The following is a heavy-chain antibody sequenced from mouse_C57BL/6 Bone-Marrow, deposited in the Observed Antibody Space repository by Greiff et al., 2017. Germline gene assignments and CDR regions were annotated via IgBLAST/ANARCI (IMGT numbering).Heavy chain of an antibody. CDR3: ARGLRLMDY. V-gene: IGHV1-52*01. Sequence: VQLQQPGAELVRPGSSVKLSCKASGYTFTSYWMHWVKQRPIQGLEWIGNIDPSDSETHYNQKFKDKATLTVDKSASTAYMQLSSLTSEDAAVYYCARGLRLMDYWGQGTSVTVSS. D-gene: IGHD2-2*01. CDR2: IDPSDSET. J-gene: IGHJ4*01. CDR1: GYTFTSYW.